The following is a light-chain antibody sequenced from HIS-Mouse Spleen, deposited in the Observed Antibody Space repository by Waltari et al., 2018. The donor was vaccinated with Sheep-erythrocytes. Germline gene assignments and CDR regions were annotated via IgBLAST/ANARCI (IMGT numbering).Light chain of an antibody. Sequence: QSALTQPPSASGSPGQSVTIPCTGTSCDVGGYNYVSWYQQHPGKAPKLMIYEVSKRPSGVPERFSGSNSGNTATLTISGTQAMDEADYYCQAWDSSTYVFGTGTKVTVL. CDR2: EVS. V-gene: IGLV2-8*01. CDR3: QAWDSSTYV. CDR1: SCDVGGYNY. J-gene: IGLJ1*01.